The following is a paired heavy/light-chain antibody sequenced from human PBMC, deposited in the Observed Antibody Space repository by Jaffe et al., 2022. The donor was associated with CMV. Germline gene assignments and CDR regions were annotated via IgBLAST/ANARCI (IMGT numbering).Light chain of an antibody. V-gene: IGKV1-33*01. CDR2: DAS. Sequence: DIQMTQSPSSLSASVGDRVTITCQASQDISNYLNWYQQKPGKAPKLLIYDASNLETGVPSRFSGSGSGTDFTFTISSLQPEDIATYYCQQYDNLPPGITFGPGTKVDIK. CDR1: QDISNY. CDR3: QQYDNLPPGIT. J-gene: IGKJ3*01.
Heavy chain of an antibody. CDR2: IIPIFGTA. Sequence: QVQLVQSGAEVKKPGSSVKVSCKASGGTFSSYAISWVRQAPGQGLEWMGGIIPIFGTANYAQKFQGRVTITADESTSTAYMELSSLRSEDTAVYYCARDRSSVGGHRIGAAFIAAAGWDVYYYGMDVWGQGTTVTVSS. CDR3: ARDRSSVGGHRIGAAFIAAAGWDVYYYGMDV. J-gene: IGHJ6*02. CDR1: GGTFSSYA. D-gene: IGHD6-13*01. V-gene: IGHV1-69*01.